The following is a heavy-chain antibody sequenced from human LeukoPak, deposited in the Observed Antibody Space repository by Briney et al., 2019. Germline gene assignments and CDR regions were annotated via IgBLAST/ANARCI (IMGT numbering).Heavy chain of an antibody. V-gene: IGHV3-23*01. Sequence: GGSLRLSCAASGFTFSSYAMHWVRQAPGKGLEWVSAISGSGGSTYYADSVKGRFTISRDNSKNTLYLQMNSLRAEDTAVYYCAKDGAMVRGVIGPKWGQGTLVTVSS. CDR2: ISGSGGST. D-gene: IGHD3-10*01. CDR3: AKDGAMVRGVIGPK. CDR1: GFTFSSYA. J-gene: IGHJ4*02.